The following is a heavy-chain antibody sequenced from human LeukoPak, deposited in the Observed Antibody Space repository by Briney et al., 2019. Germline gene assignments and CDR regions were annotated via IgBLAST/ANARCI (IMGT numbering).Heavy chain of an antibody. CDR2: INHSGST. CDR1: GESFSGYY. D-gene: IGHD3-10*01. V-gene: IGHV4-34*01. CDR3: ARSGTTMVRGVMSFDY. Sequence: SETLSFACAGYGESFSGYYWSWIRQPPGKGLEWIGEINHSGSTNYNPSLKSRVTISVDTSKNQFSLKLSSVTAADTAVYYCARSGTTMVRGVMSFDYWGQGTLVTVSS. J-gene: IGHJ4*02.